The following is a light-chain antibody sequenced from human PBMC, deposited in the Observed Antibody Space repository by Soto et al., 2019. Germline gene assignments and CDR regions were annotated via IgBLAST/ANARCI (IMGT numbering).Light chain of an antibody. Sequence: QSALTQPASVSGSPGQSITISCTGTSSDIGRYKYVSWYQQHPGKVPKLIIYGVSNRPSGVSPRFSGSKSGNTASLTISGLQAEDEADYYCTSYTISSARVFGGGTKLTVL. CDR3: TSYTISSARV. V-gene: IGLV2-14*01. CDR2: GVS. CDR1: SSDIGRYKY. J-gene: IGLJ3*02.